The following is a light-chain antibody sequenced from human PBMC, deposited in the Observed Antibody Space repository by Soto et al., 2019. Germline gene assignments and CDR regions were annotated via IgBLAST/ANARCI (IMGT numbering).Light chain of an antibody. CDR3: QQYDGAPLT. CDR2: GAS. V-gene: IGKV3-20*01. Sequence: EIVLTQSPGTLSLSPGERATLSCRASQSVSSSYLAWYQQKPGQAPRLLIYGASSRATGIPDRFSGSGSGTDFTLTISRLEPEDFAVYYCQQYDGAPLTFGPGTKVDMK. J-gene: IGKJ3*01. CDR1: QSVSSSY.